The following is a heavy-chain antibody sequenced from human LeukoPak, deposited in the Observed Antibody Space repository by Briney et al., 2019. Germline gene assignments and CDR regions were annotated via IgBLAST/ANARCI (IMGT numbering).Heavy chain of an antibody. V-gene: IGHV3-30*04. J-gene: IGHJ4*02. CDR2: ISYDGSNK. CDR1: GFTFRSYA. Sequence: GGSLRLSCAASGFTFRSYAMHWVRQAPAKGLEGVAVISYDGSNKYYADSVKGRFTISRDNSKNTLYLQMNSLRAEDTAVYYCARDHGYCSGGSCYGSYFDYWGQGTLVTVSS. D-gene: IGHD2-15*01. CDR3: ARDHGYCSGGSCYGSYFDY.